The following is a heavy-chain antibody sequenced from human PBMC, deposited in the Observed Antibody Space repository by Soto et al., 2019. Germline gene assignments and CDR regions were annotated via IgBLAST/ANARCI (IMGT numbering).Heavy chain of an antibody. V-gene: IGHV3-9*01. CDR1: GFTFENFA. CDR2: IDWNSGTI. Sequence: EMQLVESGGGLVQPGRSLRLSCAVSGFTFENFALHWVRQAPGKGLEWVSGIDWNSGTIAYADSVKGRFTLSRDSATRSLYLHLVGLRPEDTAFYYCAKAPKVVTHWFDPWGQGTLVTVSS. CDR3: AKAPKVVTHWFDP. D-gene: IGHD2-21*02. J-gene: IGHJ5*02.